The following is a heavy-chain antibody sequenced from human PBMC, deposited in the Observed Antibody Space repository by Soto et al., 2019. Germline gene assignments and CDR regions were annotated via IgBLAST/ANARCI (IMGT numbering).Heavy chain of an antibody. CDR3: ARDLVGPPYGAGSYYALDY. D-gene: IGHD3-10*01. CDR2: LPSDEDNK. Sequence: QVQWVESGGGVVQPGRSLRLSCAASGFNFSNHGFHWVRQAPGKGLEWVAVLPSDEDNKHYADSVTGRFTISRDKSKNTVYLQMSSLRAEDTAVYFCARDLVGPPYGAGSYYALDYWGQVTLVTVAS. V-gene: IGHV3-30*03. CDR1: GFNFSNHG. J-gene: IGHJ4*02.